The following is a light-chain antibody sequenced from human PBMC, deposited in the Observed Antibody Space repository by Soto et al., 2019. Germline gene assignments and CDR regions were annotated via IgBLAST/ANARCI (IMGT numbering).Light chain of an antibody. Sequence: QSALTQPRSVSGSPGQSVTISCTGSSSDVGGYNYVSWYQQHPGKAPKLIIYDVNERPSGVPDRFSGSKSGNTASLTISGLLAADEADYYCCSYAGGYTLDVFGAGTKVTVL. CDR3: CSYAGGYTLDV. CDR1: SSDVGGYNY. J-gene: IGLJ1*01. V-gene: IGLV2-11*01. CDR2: DVN.